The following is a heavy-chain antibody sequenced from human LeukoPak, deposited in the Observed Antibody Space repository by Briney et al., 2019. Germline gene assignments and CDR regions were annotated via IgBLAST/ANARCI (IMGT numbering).Heavy chain of an antibody. D-gene: IGHD3-3*01. CDR2: IYYSGST. CDR3: ARLNAPLIYDFWSGYYGGWFDP. CDR1: GGSISSSSYY. V-gene: IGHV4-39*01. J-gene: IGHJ5*02. Sequence: SETLSLTCTVSGGSISSSSYYWGWIRQPPGKGLEWIGSIYYSGSTYYNPSLKSRVTISVDTSKNQFSLKLSSVTAADTAVYYCARLNAPLIYDFWSGYYGGWFDPWGQGTLVTVSS.